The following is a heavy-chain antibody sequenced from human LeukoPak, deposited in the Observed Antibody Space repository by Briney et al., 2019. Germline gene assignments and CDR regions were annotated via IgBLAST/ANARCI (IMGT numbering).Heavy chain of an antibody. V-gene: IGHV3-30*18. CDR3: AKPDTETDIVVVVAAPPPFDY. Sequence: GGSLRLSCAASGFTFRTYGMHWARQAPGKGLEWVAVISYDGSNKYYADSVKGRFTISRDNSKNTLYLQMNSLRAEDTAVYYCAKPDTETDIVVVVAAPPPFDYWGQGTLVTVSS. D-gene: IGHD2-15*01. CDR2: ISYDGSNK. J-gene: IGHJ4*02. CDR1: GFTFRTYG.